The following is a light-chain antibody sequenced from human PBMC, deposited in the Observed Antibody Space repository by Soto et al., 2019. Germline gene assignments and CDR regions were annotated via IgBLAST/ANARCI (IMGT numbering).Light chain of an antibody. Sequence: EIVLTQSPGTLSLSPVEISTLSCRASQSVSTSQLAWYQQKPGQAPRLLIFGASSRATGISDRFRGSGSGTDFTLTISRLEPEDFAVYYCQQYGGSPRTFAQGTKVDI. J-gene: IGKJ1*01. CDR3: QQYGGSPRT. CDR2: GAS. CDR1: QSVSTSQ. V-gene: IGKV3-20*01.